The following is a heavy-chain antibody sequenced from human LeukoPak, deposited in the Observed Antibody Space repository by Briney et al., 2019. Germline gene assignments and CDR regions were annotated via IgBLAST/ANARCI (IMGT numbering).Heavy chain of an antibody. CDR3: ARAYSSSWYEGYYYYMDV. V-gene: IGHV3-66*02. J-gene: IGHJ6*03. D-gene: IGHD6-13*01. CDR2: IYSGGST. Sequence: GGSLRLSCAASGFTVSSNYMSWVRQAPGKGLEWVSVIYSGGSTYYTDSVKGRFTISRDNSKNTLYLQMNSLRAEDTAVYYCARAYSSSWYEGYYYYMDVWGKGTTVTVPS. CDR1: GFTVSSNY.